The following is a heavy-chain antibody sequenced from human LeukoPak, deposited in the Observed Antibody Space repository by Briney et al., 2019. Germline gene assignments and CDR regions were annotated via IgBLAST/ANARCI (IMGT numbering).Heavy chain of an antibody. CDR1: GFTFSNYA. Sequence: GGSLRLSCAASGFTFSNYAMTWVRQAPGKGLEWVSTIGGSGDSTYYADSVKGRFTISRDNFKNSLYLQMNTLRAEDTAVYYCAKDLSSGSRRAYWGQGTLVTVSS. CDR2: IGGSGDST. V-gene: IGHV3-23*01. CDR3: AKDLSSGSRRAY. D-gene: IGHD6-19*01. J-gene: IGHJ4*02.